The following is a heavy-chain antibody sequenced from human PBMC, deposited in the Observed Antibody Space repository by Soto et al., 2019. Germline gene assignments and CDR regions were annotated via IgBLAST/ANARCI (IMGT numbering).Heavy chain of an antibody. CDR2: IGSSSSFI. V-gene: IGHV3-21*06. D-gene: IGHD1-26*01. J-gene: IGHJ6*02. Sequence: GGSLRLSCAASGFTFGNYNMNWVRQTPGQGLEWVSSIGSSSSFIYYSASVRGRFTVSRDNAKNSLYLQLSSLRAEDTAVYYCARIISGSTGPYYYYAMDVWGQGTAVTVSS. CDR3: ARIISGSTGPYYYYAMDV. CDR1: GFTFGNYN.